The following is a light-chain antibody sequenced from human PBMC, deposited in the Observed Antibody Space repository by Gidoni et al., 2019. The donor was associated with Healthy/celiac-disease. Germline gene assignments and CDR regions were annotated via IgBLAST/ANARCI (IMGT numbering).Light chain of an antibody. CDR3: QQYDNLPLT. Sequence: DIQMTQSPSSLSASVGDRVTITCQASQNISNYLNWYQQKPGKAPKLLIYDASNLETGVPSRFSGSGSGTDFTFTISRLQPEDIATYYCQQYDNLPLTFGPGTKVEIK. V-gene: IGKV1-33*01. J-gene: IGKJ3*01. CDR2: DAS. CDR1: QNISNY.